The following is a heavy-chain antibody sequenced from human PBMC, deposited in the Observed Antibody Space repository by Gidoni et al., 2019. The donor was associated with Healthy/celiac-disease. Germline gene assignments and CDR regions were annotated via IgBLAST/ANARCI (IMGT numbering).Heavy chain of an antibody. V-gene: IGHV1-69*01. CDR2: IIPIFGTA. J-gene: IGHJ3*02. CDR3: ARDSPRSSGYYSANDAFDI. CDR1: GGTFSSYA. D-gene: IGHD3-22*01. Sequence: QVQLVQSGAEVKKPGSSVKVSCKASGGTFSSYAISWVRQAPGQGLEWMGGIIPIFGTANYAQKFQGRVTITADESTSTAYMELSSLRSEDTAVYYCARDSPRSSGYYSANDAFDIWGQGTMVTVSS.